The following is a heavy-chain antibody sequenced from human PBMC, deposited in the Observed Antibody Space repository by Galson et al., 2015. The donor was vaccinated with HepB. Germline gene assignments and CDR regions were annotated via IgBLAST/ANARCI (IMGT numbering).Heavy chain of an antibody. CDR1: GFSFSSYV. CDR3: AKDHLGGIGNC. D-gene: IGHD1-26*01. Sequence: SLRLSCAASGFSFSSYVMHWVRQAPGKGLEWVALISYDGSDKYYADSVKGRFTISRDNSNNTLYLQVNSLRAEDTAVYYCAKDHLGGIGNCWGQGTLVTVSS. J-gene: IGHJ4*02. CDR2: ISYDGSDK. V-gene: IGHV3-30*18.